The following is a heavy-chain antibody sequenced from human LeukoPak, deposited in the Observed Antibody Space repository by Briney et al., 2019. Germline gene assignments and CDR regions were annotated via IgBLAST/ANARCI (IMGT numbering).Heavy chain of an antibody. J-gene: IGHJ4*02. Sequence: ASVKVSCKASGYTCTGYYMHWVRQAPGQGLEWMGRINPNSGGTNYAQKFQGRVTMTRDTSISTAYMELSRLRSDDTAVYYCARDRDVLLWFGDTYYFDYWGQGTLVTVSS. CDR2: INPNSGGT. V-gene: IGHV1-2*06. CDR1: GYTCTGYY. CDR3: ARDRDVLLWFGDTYYFDY. D-gene: IGHD3-10*01.